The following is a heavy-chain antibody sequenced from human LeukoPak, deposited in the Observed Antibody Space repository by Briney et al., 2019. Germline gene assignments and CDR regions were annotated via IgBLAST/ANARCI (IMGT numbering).Heavy chain of an antibody. J-gene: IGHJ5*02. D-gene: IGHD6-19*01. CDR1: GFTFDDYA. V-gene: IGHV3-9*01. CDR2: ISWNSGSI. CDR3: AKGQWQWLGNWFDP. Sequence: GRSLRLSCAASGFTFDDYAMYWVRQAPGKGLEWVAGISWNSGSINYADSVKGRFTISRDNAKNSLYLQMNSLRAEDTALYYCAKGQWQWLGNWFDPWGQGTLVTVSS.